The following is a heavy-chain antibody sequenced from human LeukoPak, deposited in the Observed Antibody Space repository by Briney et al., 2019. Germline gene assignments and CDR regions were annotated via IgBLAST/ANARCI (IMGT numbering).Heavy chain of an antibody. CDR1: GYTFTSYG. D-gene: IGHD2-15*01. CDR2: IKTYNSNT. J-gene: IGHJ4*02. Sequence: AAAKVSRMPSGYTFTSYGVSWGREAPGQRPECRRWIKTYNSNTNYALKVQGRVTMTTDTTTSTAYLELRSLRSDGTAICYCAREIDGRFDYWGQGTLVTVSS. CDR3: AREIDGRFDY. V-gene: IGHV1-18*01.